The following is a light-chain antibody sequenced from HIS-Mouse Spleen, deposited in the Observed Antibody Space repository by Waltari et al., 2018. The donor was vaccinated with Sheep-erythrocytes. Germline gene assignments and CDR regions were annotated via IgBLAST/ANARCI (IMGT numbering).Light chain of an antibody. CDR2: DVS. CDR1: SSDVGCYNY. Sequence: QSALTQPRSVSGSPGQSFTISCTGTSSDVGCYNYVSWYQQHPGKAPKPMIYDVSKRPSGVPDRFSGSKSGNTASLNISGLQAEDEADYYCCSYAGSYTFWVFGGGTKLTVL. CDR3: CSYAGSYTFWV. V-gene: IGLV2-11*01. J-gene: IGLJ3*02.